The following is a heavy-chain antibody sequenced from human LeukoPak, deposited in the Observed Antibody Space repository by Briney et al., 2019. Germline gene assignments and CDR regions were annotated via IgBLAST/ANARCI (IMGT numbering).Heavy chain of an antibody. CDR3: GASTVTVTYYYMAV. D-gene: IGHD2-21*02. V-gene: IGHV1-69*13. Sequence: ASVTVSCTSAVGSFTTHAIIWVRQAPGQGREGMGGIIPVLGTTNSAQRFQDRLSLTADESTGTASMELTSLRPEDSAVYYCGASTVTVTYYYMAVWGKGTTITVSS. CDR2: IIPVLGTT. CDR1: VGSFTTHA. J-gene: IGHJ6*03.